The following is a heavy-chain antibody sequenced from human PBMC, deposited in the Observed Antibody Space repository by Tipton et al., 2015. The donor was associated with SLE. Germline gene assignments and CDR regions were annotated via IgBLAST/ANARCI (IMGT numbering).Heavy chain of an antibody. CDR1: GGTFSSYA. D-gene: IGHD3-16*02. CDR2: ISAYNGNT. V-gene: IGHV1-18*01. CDR3: ARCRRLTVGGVIVLPDSFDI. J-gene: IGHJ3*02. Sequence: QLVQSGAEVKKPGSSVKVSCKASGGTFSSYAISWVRQAPGQGLEWMGWISAYNGNTNYAQKLQGRVTMTTDTSTSTAYMELRSLRSDDTAVYYCARCRRLTVGGVIVLPDSFDICGQGTMVPVSS.